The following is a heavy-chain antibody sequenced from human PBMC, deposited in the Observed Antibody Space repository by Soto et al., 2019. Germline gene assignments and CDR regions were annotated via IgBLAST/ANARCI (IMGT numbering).Heavy chain of an antibody. Sequence: SETLSLTCTVSGGSVSSSSYYWGWIRQPPGKGLEWIRSIYYSGSTYYNPSLKSRVTISVNTSKNQFSLRLSSVTAADTAVYYCARHHTPYGVEMATIPPTFAYWGQRTRGTFXS. CDR1: GGSVSSSSYY. V-gene: IGHV4-39*01. J-gene: IGHJ4*02. CDR3: ARHHTPYGVEMATIPPTFAY. CDR2: IYYSGST. D-gene: IGHD3-3*01.